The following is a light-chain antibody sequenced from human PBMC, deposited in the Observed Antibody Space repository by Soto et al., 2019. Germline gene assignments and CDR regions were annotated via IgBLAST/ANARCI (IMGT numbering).Light chain of an antibody. CDR2: GAS. V-gene: IGKV3-20*01. CDR3: QHSGSSFYT. J-gene: IGKJ2*01. Sequence: EIVLTQSPGTLSLSPGERATLSCRASQSVSSAYLAWYQQIPGQAPRLLIYGASSRATGIPDRFSGSGSGTDFPLTISGLEPEDFAVYYWQHSGSSFYTFGQGTKLEIK. CDR1: QSVSSAY.